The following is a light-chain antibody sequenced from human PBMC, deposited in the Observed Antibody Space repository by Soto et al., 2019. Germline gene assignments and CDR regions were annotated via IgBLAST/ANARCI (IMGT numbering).Light chain of an antibody. CDR1: QGISSY. J-gene: IGKJ1*01. Sequence: DIQLTQSPSFLSASVGDRVTITCRASQGISSYLAWYQQKPGKAPKLLIYDASSLESGVPSRFSGSGSGTEFTLTISRLQTDDFAIYYCQQYNSYSWTFGQGTKVDIK. V-gene: IGKV1-9*01. CDR2: DAS. CDR3: QQYNSYSWT.